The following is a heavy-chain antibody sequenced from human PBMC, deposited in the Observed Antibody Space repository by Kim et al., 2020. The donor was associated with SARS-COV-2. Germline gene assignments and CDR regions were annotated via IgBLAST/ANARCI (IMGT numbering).Heavy chain of an antibody. CDR3: ASPYYDSSGYSSFDY. J-gene: IGHJ4*02. Sequence: QKFQGRVTITADESTSTAYMELSSLRSEDTAVYYCASPYYDSSGYSSFDYWGQGTLVTVSS. D-gene: IGHD3-22*01. V-gene: IGHV1-69*01.